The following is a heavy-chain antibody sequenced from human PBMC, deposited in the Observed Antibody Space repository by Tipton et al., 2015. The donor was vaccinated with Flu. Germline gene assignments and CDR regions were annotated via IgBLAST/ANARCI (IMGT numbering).Heavy chain of an antibody. J-gene: IGHJ3*01. CDR3: AYLPTLMTQAHDGVDV. CDR2: IDPSGDTT. V-gene: IGHV1-46*02. CDR1: GYIFNTYY. Sequence: QVQLVQSGAEVKRPGASVSVSCKASGYIFNTYYIHWVRQAPGQGLEWMGIIDPSGDTTTYAQKFQVRVTMTRDTSTNTVNMEVTGLTSEDTAVYYCAYLPTLMTQAHDGVDVWGQGTMVTVS. D-gene: IGHD3-16*01.